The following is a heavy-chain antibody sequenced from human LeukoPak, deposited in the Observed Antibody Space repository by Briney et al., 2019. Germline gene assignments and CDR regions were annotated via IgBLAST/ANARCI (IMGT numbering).Heavy chain of an antibody. D-gene: IGHD5-24*01. CDR3: ARGRRDGYMLLWEDY. Sequence: GGSLRLSCTAFGFSFSTYAMNWVRQAPGKGLEWVSTISGSGGSTYYADSVKGRFTISRDNSKNTLYLQMNSLRAEDTAVYYCARGRRDGYMLLWEDYWGQGTLVTVSS. CDR2: ISGSGGST. V-gene: IGHV3-23*01. J-gene: IGHJ4*02. CDR1: GFSFSTYA.